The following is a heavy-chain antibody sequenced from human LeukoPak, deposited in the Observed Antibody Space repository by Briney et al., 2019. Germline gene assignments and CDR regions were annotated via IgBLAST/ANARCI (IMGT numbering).Heavy chain of an antibody. CDR1: GFTVSSNY. J-gene: IGHJ6*03. Sequence: GGSLRLSCAASGFTVSSNYMSWVRRAPGKGLEWVSVIYSGGSTYYADSVKGRFTISRDNSKNTLYLQMNSLRAEDTAAYYCAKDPPTYYYDSSGPPYMDVWGKGTTVTISS. V-gene: IGHV3-53*01. CDR2: IYSGGST. D-gene: IGHD3-22*01. CDR3: AKDPPTYYYDSSGPPYMDV.